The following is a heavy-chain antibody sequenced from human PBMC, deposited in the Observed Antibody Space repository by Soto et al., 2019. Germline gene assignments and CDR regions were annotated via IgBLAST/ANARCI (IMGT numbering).Heavy chain of an antibody. V-gene: IGHV3-15*07. D-gene: IGHD3-3*01. J-gene: IGHJ6*02. Sequence: EVQLVESGGGLVKPGGSLRLSCAASGFTFSNACMNWVRQAPGKGLEWVGRSKSKTDGGTTDYAAPVKGRFTISRDDSKNTLYLQMNSLKTEDTALYYCTTLKGIDFWSATYGMDVWGQGTTVTVSS. CDR3: TTLKGIDFWSATYGMDV. CDR1: GFTFSNAC. CDR2: SKSKTDGGTT.